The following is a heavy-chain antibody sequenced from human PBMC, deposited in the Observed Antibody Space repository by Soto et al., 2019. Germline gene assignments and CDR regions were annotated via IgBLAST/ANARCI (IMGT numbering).Heavy chain of an antibody. CDR3: ARSPSTSSIGTFDI. CDR2: IYLSGTT. J-gene: IGHJ3*02. V-gene: IGHV4-4*07. Sequence: TLSLTCTVSGGSISSFYWNWIRLSAGKRLEWIGRIYLSGTTTYNPSLQSRVTMSVDTSKNQFSLKLSSLTAADTAVYYCARSPSTSSIGTFDIWGQGTQVT. CDR1: GGSISSFY. D-gene: IGHD6-6*01.